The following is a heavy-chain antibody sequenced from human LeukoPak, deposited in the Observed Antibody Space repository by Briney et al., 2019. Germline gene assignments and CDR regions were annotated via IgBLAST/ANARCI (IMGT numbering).Heavy chain of an antibody. V-gene: IGHV4-4*07. CDR2: IYSSGST. J-gene: IGHJ5*02. CDR1: GGSISGYY. Sequence: SETLSLTCTVSGGSISGYYWSWIRQPPGKGLEWIGRIYSSGSTNYNPSLKSRVTISVDTSKNQFSLKLTSVAAADTGMYYCARLDNWFDPWGQGTLVTVSS. CDR3: ARLDNWFDP.